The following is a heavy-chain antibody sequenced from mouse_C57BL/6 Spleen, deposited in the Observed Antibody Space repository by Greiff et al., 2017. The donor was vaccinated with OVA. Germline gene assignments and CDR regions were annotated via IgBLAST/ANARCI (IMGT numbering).Heavy chain of an antibody. V-gene: IGHV1-26*01. CDR1: GYTFTDYY. CDR3: ARGYFDV. Sequence: EVQLQQSGPELVKPGASVKISCKASGYTFTDYYMNWVKQSHGKSLEWIGDINPNNGGTSYNQKFKGKATLTVDKSSSTAYMELRSLTSEDSAVYNCARGYFDVWGTGTTVTVSS. CDR2: INPNNGGT. J-gene: IGHJ1*03.